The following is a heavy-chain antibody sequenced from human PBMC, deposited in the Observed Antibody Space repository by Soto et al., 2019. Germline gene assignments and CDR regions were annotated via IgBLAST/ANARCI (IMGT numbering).Heavy chain of an antibody. J-gene: IGHJ4*02. Sequence: GGSLRLSCAASGFSLRNYAMSWVRQAPGKGLEWISTLTGSSSNIYYADSVRGRFAISRDNSRNTLYLQMNSLTAEDTTVYYCANGRATYGLLTHDYWGQGTLVTVSS. CDR3: ANGRATYGLLTHDY. CDR1: GFSLRNYA. CDR2: LTGSSSNI. V-gene: IGHV3-23*01. D-gene: IGHD3-10*01.